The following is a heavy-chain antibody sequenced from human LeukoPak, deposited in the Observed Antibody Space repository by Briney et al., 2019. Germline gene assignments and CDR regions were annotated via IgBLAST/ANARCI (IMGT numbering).Heavy chain of an antibody. CDR3: ARDHRNAGVFGY. V-gene: IGHV3-53*01. D-gene: IGHD2-2*01. CDR2: IYVGGST. Sequence: GGSLRLSCAASGFTVSSNYVSWVRQAPGKGPEWLSGIYVGGSTFYAVSVKGRFTISRDNSKNTLYLQMNSLRADDTAVYDCARDHRNAGVFGYWGQGTLVTVSS. CDR1: GFTVSSNY. J-gene: IGHJ4*02.